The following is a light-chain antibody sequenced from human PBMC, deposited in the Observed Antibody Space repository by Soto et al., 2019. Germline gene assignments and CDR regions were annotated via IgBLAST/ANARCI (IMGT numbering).Light chain of an antibody. Sequence: EIGMTQSRGTLSLSPGERVARSCRASQSVTSNYLAWYQQKPGQAPRLLIYGASNRATGIPDRFSGSGSGTDFTLTISRLEPEDFAVYYCQQYGSSGTFGQGTKVDIK. V-gene: IGKV3-20*01. CDR3: QQYGSSGT. CDR1: QSVTSNY. J-gene: IGKJ1*01. CDR2: GAS.